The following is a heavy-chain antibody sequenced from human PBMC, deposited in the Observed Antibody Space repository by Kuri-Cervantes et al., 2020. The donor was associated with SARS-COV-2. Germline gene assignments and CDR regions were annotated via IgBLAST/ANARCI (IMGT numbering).Heavy chain of an antibody. J-gene: IGHJ4*02. Sequence: ASVKVSCKASGYTFTGYYMHWVRQAPGQGLEWMGWINPNSGGTSYAQKFQGRITMTRDTSISTAYMELRRLRSDDTAVYYCARDREDRVGATFDYWGQGTLVTVSS. CDR3: ARDREDRVGATFDY. CDR2: INPNSGGT. V-gene: IGHV1-2*02. CDR1: GYTFTGYY. D-gene: IGHD1-26*01.